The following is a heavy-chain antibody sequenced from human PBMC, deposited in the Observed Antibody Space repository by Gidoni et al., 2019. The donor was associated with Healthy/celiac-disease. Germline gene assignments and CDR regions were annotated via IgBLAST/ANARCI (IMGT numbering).Heavy chain of an antibody. V-gene: IGHV3-48*02. CDR1: GFTFSSYS. CDR2: ISSSSSTI. J-gene: IGHJ4*02. CDR3: ARDTVDTAMEKYYFDY. D-gene: IGHD5-18*01. Sequence: EVQLVESGGGLVQPGGSLRLSCAASGFTFSSYSMNWVRQAPGKGLEWVSYISSSSSTIYYADSVKGRFTISRDNAKNSLYLQMNSLRDEDTAVYYCARDTVDTAMEKYYFDYWGQGTLVTVSS.